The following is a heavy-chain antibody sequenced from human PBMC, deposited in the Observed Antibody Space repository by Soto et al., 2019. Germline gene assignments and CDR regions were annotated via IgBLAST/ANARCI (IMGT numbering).Heavy chain of an antibody. V-gene: IGHV3-72*01. CDR1: GFSFTDHY. Sequence: EVQLVESGGGLVQPGGSLRLSCAASGFSFTDHYFDWVRQAPGKGLEWVGRAKTKAHASDKQYAASVKGRFTVSRDDSENSFYLEMNSLKTEDTAVYYCVSPHVAGTLRDRYFDFWGRGTLVTVSS. CDR3: VSPHVAGTLRDRYFDF. D-gene: IGHD1-7*01. CDR2: AKTKAHASDK. J-gene: IGHJ2*01.